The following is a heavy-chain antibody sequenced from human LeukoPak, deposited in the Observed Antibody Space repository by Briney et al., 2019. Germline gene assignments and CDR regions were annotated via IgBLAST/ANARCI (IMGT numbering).Heavy chain of an antibody. V-gene: IGHV4-34*01. CDR2: INHSGST. CDR3: TSRGVPCSSTSCQKFFDY. D-gene: IGHD2-2*01. J-gene: IGHJ4*02. Sequence: SETLSLTCAVYGGSFSGYYWSWIRQPPGKGLEWIGEINHSGSTNYNPSLKSRVTISVDTSKNQFSLKLSSVTAADTAVYYCTSRGVPCSSTSCQKFFDYWGQGTLVTVSS. CDR1: GGSFSGYY.